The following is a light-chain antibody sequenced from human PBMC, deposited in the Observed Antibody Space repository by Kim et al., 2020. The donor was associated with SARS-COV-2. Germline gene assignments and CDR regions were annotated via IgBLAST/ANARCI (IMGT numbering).Light chain of an antibody. CDR2: GKN. CDR3: NSRDSNDNVV. CDR1: SLISYD. Sequence: VALGKTVRITCQGDSLISYDATWYQQKPGQAPILVIYGKNNRPSGIPDRFSGSSSGNTASLTITGTQAGDEADYYCNSRDSNDNVVFGGGTQLTVL. J-gene: IGLJ2*01. V-gene: IGLV3-19*01.